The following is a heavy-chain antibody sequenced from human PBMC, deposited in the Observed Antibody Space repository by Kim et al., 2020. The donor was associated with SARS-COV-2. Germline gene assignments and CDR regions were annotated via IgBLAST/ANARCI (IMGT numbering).Heavy chain of an antibody. J-gene: IGHJ4*02. V-gene: IGHV4-34*01. D-gene: IGHD6-13*01. Sequence: SETLSLTCAVYGGSFSGYYWSWIRQPPGKGLEWIGEINHSGSTNYNPSLKSRVTISVDTSKNQFSLKLSSVTAADTAVYYCARGPQSAAGHLTLGYWGQG. CDR3: ARGPQSAAGHLTLGY. CDR2: INHSGST. CDR1: GGSFSGYY.